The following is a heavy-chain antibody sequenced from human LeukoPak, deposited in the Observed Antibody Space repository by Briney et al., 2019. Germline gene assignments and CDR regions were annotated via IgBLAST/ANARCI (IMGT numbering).Heavy chain of an antibody. CDR3: AKGWYYYDSSGYIFDY. CDR1: GFTFSSYW. V-gene: IGHV3-7*03. CDR2: IKQDGSEK. Sequence: GGSLRLSCAASGFTFSSYWMSWVRQAPGKGLEWVANIKQDGSEKYYVDSVKGRFTISRDNAKNSLYLQMNSLRAEDTALYYCAKGWYYYDSSGYIFDYWGQGTLVTVSS. J-gene: IGHJ4*02. D-gene: IGHD3-22*01.